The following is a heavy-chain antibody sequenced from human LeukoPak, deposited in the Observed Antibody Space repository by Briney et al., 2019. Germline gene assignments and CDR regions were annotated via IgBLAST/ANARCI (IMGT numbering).Heavy chain of an antibody. CDR2: ISGSGGST. J-gene: IGHJ4*02. CDR3: AKGGYQLLYPLGY. V-gene: IGHV3-23*01. CDR1: GFTFSSYW. Sequence: PGGSLRLSCAASGFTFSSYWMHWVRQAPGKGLEWVSSISGSGGSTYYADSVKGRFTISRDNSKNTLYLQMNSLRAEDTAVYYCAKGGYQLLYPLGYWGQGTLVTVSS. D-gene: IGHD2-2*02.